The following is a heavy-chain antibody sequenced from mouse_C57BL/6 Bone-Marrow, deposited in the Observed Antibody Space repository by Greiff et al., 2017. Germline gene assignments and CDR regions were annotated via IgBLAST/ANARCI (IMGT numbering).Heavy chain of an antibody. CDR1: GFSFNTYA. D-gene: IGHD2-12*01. V-gene: IGHV10-1*01. J-gene: IGHJ1*03. Sequence: EVKVVESGGGLVQPKGSLKLSCAASGFSFNTYAMNWVRQAPGKGLEWVARIRSKSNNYATYYADSVKDRFTISRDDSESMLYLQMNNLKTEDTAMYYCVSYDAGYFEVWGTGTTVTVSS. CDR3: VSYDAGYFEV. CDR2: IRSKSNNYAT.